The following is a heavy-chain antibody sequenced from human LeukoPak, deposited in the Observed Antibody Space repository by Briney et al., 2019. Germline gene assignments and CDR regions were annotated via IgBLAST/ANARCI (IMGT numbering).Heavy chain of an antibody. J-gene: IGHJ4*02. Sequence: GGSLRLSCAASGFTFSSYAMSWVRQAPGKGMEWVSSISDSAGSTYYAGSVKGRFTISRDNSKNTLFLQMNSLRAEYTAVYYCAKGHTSGGWYDGSDYWGQGTLVTVSS. D-gene: IGHD6-19*01. CDR3: AKGHTSGGWYDGSDY. CDR2: ISDSAGST. V-gene: IGHV3-23*01. CDR1: GFTFSSYA.